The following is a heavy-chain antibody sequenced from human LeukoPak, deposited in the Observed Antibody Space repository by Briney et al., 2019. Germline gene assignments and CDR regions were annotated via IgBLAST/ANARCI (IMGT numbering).Heavy chain of an antibody. J-gene: IGHJ3*02. V-gene: IGHV4-34*01. CDR1: GGSFSGYY. D-gene: IGHD3-22*01. CDR3: ARGGNLYDSSGFVAFDI. CDR2: INHSGST. Sequence: SETLSLTCAVYGGSFSGYYWSWLRQPPGKGLEWIGEINHSGSTYYNPSLKSRVTISVDRSKNQFSLKLSSVTAADTAVYYCARGGNLYDSSGFVAFDIWGQGTMVTVSS.